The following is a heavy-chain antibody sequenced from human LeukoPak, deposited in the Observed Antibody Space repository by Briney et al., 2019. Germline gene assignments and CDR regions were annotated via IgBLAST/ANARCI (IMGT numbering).Heavy chain of an antibody. Sequence: PAETLSLTCAVSGGSFSGYDWSWIRQPPGKGLEWIGEINHSGSTNYNPSIKSRVTISVDQSKTPYYLKLSSVTAAETAVYYCARLNCSSTSCPQWGQGTLVTVSS. CDR3: ARLNCSSTSCPQ. D-gene: IGHD2-2*01. J-gene: IGHJ4*02. V-gene: IGHV4-34*01. CDR2: INHSGST. CDR1: GGSFSGYD.